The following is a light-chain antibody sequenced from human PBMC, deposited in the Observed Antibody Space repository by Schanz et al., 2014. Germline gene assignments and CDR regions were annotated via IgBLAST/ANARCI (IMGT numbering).Light chain of an antibody. V-gene: IGLV2-14*03. J-gene: IGLJ3*02. CDR2: DVT. Sequence: QSALTQPASVSGSPGQSITISCIGTSSDIGTYNYVSWYQHHPGKVPKLLIYDVTNRPSGVSNRFSGSKSGNTASLTISGLQPEDEADYYCGSFTSSSSIVLFGGGTKLTVL. CDR3: GSFTSSSSIVL. CDR1: SSDIGTYNY.